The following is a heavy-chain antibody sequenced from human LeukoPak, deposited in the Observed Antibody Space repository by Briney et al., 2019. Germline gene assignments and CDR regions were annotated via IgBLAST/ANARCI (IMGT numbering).Heavy chain of an antibody. V-gene: IGHV4-4*07. J-gene: IGHJ4*02. Sequence: SETLSLTCTVSGGSISGYYWSWIRQPAGQGLEWIGRIYSNGDTRYNPSLKSRVTMSVATSKNQLSLKLGPVTAADTAVYYCARAAGAAGGQYFDYWGQGTLVTVSS. D-gene: IGHD6-13*01. CDR3: ARAAGAAGGQYFDY. CDR1: GGSISGYY. CDR2: IYSNGDT.